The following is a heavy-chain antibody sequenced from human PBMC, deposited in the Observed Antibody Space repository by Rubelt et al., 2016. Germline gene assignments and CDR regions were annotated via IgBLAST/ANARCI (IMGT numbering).Heavy chain of an antibody. D-gene: IGHD2-15*01. J-gene: IGHJ5*02. V-gene: IGHV4-34*01. CDR1: GGSFSGYY. CDR2: INHSGST. CDR3: ARGESYCSGGSCLDWFDP. Sequence: CGEGLLKPSETLSLTCAVYGGSFSGYYWSWIRQPPGKGLEWIGEINHSGSTNYNPSLKSRVTISVDTSKNQFSLKLSSVTAADTAVYYCARGESYCSGGSCLDWFDPWGQGTLVTVSS.